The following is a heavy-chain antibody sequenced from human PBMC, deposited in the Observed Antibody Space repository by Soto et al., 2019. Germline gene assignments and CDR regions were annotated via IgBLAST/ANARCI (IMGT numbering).Heavy chain of an antibody. D-gene: IGHD5-18*01. V-gene: IGHV4-31*03. J-gene: IGHJ6*02. CDR2: IYYSGST. Sequence: PSETLSLTCTVSGGSISSGGYYWSWIRQHPGKGLEWIGYIYYSGSTYYNPSLKSRVTLSVDTSKNQFSLKLSSVTAADTAVYYCARDRGIQLWSTYYYYYGMDVWGQGTTVTVSS. CDR3: ARDRGIQLWSTYYYYYGMDV. CDR1: GGSISSGGYY.